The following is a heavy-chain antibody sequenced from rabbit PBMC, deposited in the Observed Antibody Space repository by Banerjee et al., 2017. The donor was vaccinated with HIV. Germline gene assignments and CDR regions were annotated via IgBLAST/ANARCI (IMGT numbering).Heavy chain of an antibody. J-gene: IGHJ6*01. CDR1: GSDISSNA. Sequence: QSLEESGGDLVKPGASLTLTCKASGSDISSNAMCWVRQAPGKGLEWIACIYAGDGNTYYASWAKGRFTISKTSSTTVTLQMTSLTAADTATYFCARGAGHADYGDASLWGPGTLVTVS. CDR2: IYAGDGNT. CDR3: ARGAGHADYGDASL. D-gene: IGHD2-1*01. V-gene: IGHV1S40*01.